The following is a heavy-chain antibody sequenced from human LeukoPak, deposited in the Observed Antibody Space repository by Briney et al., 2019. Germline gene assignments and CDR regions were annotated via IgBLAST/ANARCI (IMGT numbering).Heavy chain of an antibody. CDR2: INPNSGGT. CDR1: GYTFTSYY. V-gene: IGHV1-2*02. J-gene: IGHJ4*02. CDR3: ARASTMVRGALGL. D-gene: IGHD3-10*01. Sequence: ASVKVSCKSSGYTFTSYYMHWVRPAPGQGLEWMGWINPNSGGTNYAQKFQGRVTMTRDTSISTAYMELSRLRSDDTAVYYCARASTMVRGALGLWGQGTLVTVSS.